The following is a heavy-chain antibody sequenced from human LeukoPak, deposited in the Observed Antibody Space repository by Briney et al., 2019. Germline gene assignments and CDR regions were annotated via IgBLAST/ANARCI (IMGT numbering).Heavy chain of an antibody. CDR1: GFTFRRYG. J-gene: IGHJ6*03. V-gene: IGHV3-23*01. CDR3: ATPAPHGSDPSLYYYYMDV. D-gene: IGHD3-10*01. CDR2: ISGSGGST. Sequence: GGSLRLSCAAAGFTFRRYGMTWVRQAPGKGLEWVSSISGSGGSTYYADSVKGRFTISRDNSKNTLYLQMNSLRAEDTAVYYCATPAPHGSDPSLYYYYMDVWGKGTTVTISS.